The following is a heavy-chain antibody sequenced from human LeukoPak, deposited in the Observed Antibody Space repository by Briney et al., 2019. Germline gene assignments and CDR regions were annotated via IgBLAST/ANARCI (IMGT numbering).Heavy chain of an antibody. V-gene: IGHV3-23*01. J-gene: IGHJ4*02. CDR2: ISGSGGST. Sequence: GGSLRLSCAASGFTFSSCAMRWVRQAPGKGLEWVSGISGSGGSTYYADSVKGRFTISRDNSKNTLYLQMKSLRAEDTAVYYCAKDRNFWPGSSGFDYWGQGALVTVSS. CDR1: GFTFSSCA. D-gene: IGHD3/OR15-3a*01. CDR3: AKDRNFWPGSSGFDY.